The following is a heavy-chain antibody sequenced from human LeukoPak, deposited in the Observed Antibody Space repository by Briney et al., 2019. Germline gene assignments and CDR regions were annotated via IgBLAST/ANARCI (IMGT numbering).Heavy chain of an antibody. CDR2: INPNSGGT. CDR1: GYTFTVHY. J-gene: IGHJ4*02. CDR3: VRVGHTSGWDFDY. Sequence: ASVTVSCKASGYTFTVHYIHWVRQAPGQGLEWMGFINPNSGGTNYAQKFQGRVTMTRDTSVSTAYMELSRLTSDDTAVYYCVRVGHTSGWDFDYWGQGTLVTVS. D-gene: IGHD6-19*01. V-gene: IGHV1-2*02.